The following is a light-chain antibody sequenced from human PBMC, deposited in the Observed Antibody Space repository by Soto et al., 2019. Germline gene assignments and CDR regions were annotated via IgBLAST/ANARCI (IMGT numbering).Light chain of an antibody. Sequence: QSVLTQPPSVSGAPGQRVTISCTGSSSNIGTDYDVHWYQHHPGTAPKLLIYGNDNRPAGVPGRFSGSKSDTSASLAITGLQAEDEANYSCQSYDTSLSGVVFGGGTKLTVL. V-gene: IGLV1-40*01. CDR1: SSNIGTDYD. CDR3: QSYDTSLSGVV. CDR2: GND. J-gene: IGLJ2*01.